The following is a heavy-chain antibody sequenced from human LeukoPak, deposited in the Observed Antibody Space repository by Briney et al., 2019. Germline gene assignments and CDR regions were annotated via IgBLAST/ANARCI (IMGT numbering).Heavy chain of an antibody. CDR1: GFTFSSYE. CDR3: AELGITMIGGV. Sequence: PGVFLRLSCAASGFTFSSYEMNWVRQAPGKGLEWVSYISSSGSTIYYADSVKGRFTISRDNAKNSLYLQMNNLRAEDTAVYYCAELGITMIGGVWGKGTTVTISS. V-gene: IGHV3-48*03. CDR2: ISSSGSTI. D-gene: IGHD3-10*02. J-gene: IGHJ6*04.